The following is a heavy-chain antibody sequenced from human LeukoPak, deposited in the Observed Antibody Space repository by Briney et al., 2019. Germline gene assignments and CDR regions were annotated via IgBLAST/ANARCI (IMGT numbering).Heavy chain of an antibody. Sequence: GGSLRLSCAASGFTFSSYAMSWVRQAPGKGLEWVSAISGSDGSTYYADSVKGRFTISRDNSKNTLYLQMNSLRAEDTAVYYCAKDIRGYSGYGTFDYWGQGTPVTVSS. CDR3: AKDIRGYSGYGTFDY. V-gene: IGHV3-23*01. D-gene: IGHD5-12*01. J-gene: IGHJ4*02. CDR2: ISGSDGST. CDR1: GFTFSSYA.